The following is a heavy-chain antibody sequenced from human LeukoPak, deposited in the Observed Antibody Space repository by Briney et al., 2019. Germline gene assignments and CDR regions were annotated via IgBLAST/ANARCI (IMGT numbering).Heavy chain of an antibody. Sequence: ASVTVSCKASGYTFTSFDINWVRQATGQGLEWMGWMNPNTGNTGYAQKFQGRITMTRNSSISTAYLELSSLRSDDTAVYYCARKFLGSRGYYLDYWGQGTLVTVSS. CDR1: GYTFTSFD. J-gene: IGHJ4*02. CDR3: ARKFLGSRGYYLDY. D-gene: IGHD3-10*01. CDR2: MNPNTGNT. V-gene: IGHV1-8*01.